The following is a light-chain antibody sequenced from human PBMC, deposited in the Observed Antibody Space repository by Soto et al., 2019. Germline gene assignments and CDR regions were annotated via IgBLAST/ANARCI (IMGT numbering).Light chain of an antibody. J-gene: IGKJ1*01. CDR3: QQRTNWPWT. CDR2: DTS. CDR1: QRVGSY. V-gene: IGKV3-11*01. Sequence: EIVMTQSPGTLSVSPGERATLSCRASQRVGSYFAWYQHKPGLTARLLIYDTSSRATGIPVRFRGSGSGTYFALTISSLEPEDSAGYYCQQRTNWPWTFGQGTKVDIK.